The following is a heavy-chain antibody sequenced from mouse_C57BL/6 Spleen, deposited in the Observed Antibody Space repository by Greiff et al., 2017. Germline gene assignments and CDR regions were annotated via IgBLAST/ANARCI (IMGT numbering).Heavy chain of an antibody. CDR2: ISDGGSYT. Sequence: EVHLVESGGGLVKPGGSLKLSCAASGFTFSSYAMSWVHQTPEKRLEWVATISDGGSYTYYPDNVKGRFTISRDNAKNNLYLQMSHLKSEDTAMYYCARDLRGYGSSPFAYWGQGTLVTVSA. CDR1: GFTFSSYA. D-gene: IGHD1-1*01. J-gene: IGHJ3*01. V-gene: IGHV5-4*01. CDR3: ARDLRGYGSSPFAY.